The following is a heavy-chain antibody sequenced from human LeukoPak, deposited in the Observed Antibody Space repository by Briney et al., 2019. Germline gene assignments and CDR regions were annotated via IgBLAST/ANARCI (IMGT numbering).Heavy chain of an antibody. J-gene: IGHJ4*02. CDR1: GFTFSSYS. Sequence: GGSLRLSCAASGFTFSSYSMNWVRQAPGKGLEWVSSISSSSSYVYYADSVKGRFTISRDNAKNSLYLQMNSLRGEDTAVYYCARRGDDYGDPGDYFDYWGQGTLVTVSS. V-gene: IGHV3-21*01. D-gene: IGHD4-17*01. CDR3: ARRGDDYGDPGDYFDY. CDR2: ISSSSSYV.